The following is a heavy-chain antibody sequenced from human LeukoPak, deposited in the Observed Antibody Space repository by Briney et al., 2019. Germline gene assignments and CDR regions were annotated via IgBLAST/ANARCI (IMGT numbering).Heavy chain of an antibody. CDR2: ISWNSGSI. Sequence: PGGSLRLSCAASGFTFSSYAMSWVRQAPGKGLEWVSGISWNSGSIGYADSVKGRFTISRDNAKNSLYLQMNSLRAEDTALYYCAKDTTPYYASGSTGGYFDYWGQGTLVTVSS. CDR1: GFTFSSYA. CDR3: AKDTTPYYASGSTGGYFDY. D-gene: IGHD3-10*01. V-gene: IGHV3-9*01. J-gene: IGHJ4*02.